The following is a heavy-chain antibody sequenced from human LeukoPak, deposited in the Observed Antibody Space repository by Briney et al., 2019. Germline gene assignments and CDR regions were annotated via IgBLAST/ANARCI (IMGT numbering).Heavy chain of an antibody. J-gene: IGHJ4*02. Sequence: GRSLRLSCAASGFTFSSYGMHWVRQAPGKGLEWVAVISYDGSNKYYADSVKGRFTISRDNSKNTLYLQMNSLRAEDTAVYYCAKDAGGWYLGIRDFDYWGQGTLVTVSS. CDR3: AKDAGGWYLGIRDFDY. CDR2: ISYDGSNK. D-gene: IGHD6-19*01. CDR1: GFTFSSYG. V-gene: IGHV3-30*18.